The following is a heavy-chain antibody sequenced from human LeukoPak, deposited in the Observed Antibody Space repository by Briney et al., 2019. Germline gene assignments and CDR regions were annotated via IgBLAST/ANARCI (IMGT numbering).Heavy chain of an antibody. CDR3: ARDKIVGASKFDY. Sequence: GGSLRLSCAVSGFTFSNYWMSWVRQAPGKGREWVAHIKQDESEKYYVDSVKGRFTVSRDNAKNSLYLQMNSLRAEDRAIYYCARDKIVGASKFDYWGQGTLVTVSS. D-gene: IGHD1-26*01. J-gene: IGHJ4*02. V-gene: IGHV3-7*01. CDR1: GFTFSNYW. CDR2: IKQDESEK.